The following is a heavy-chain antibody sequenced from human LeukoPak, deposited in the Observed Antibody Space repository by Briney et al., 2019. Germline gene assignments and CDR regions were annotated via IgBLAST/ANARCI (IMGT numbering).Heavy chain of an antibody. CDR3: SGFGSGSYYRGNDY. Sequence: SETLSLTCTVSGDSTSRYYWSWIRQPAGKGLEWIGRIYNGGIITYNPSLKSRVTISVDTSKNQFSLKLSSVTAADTAVYYCSGFGSGSYYRGNDYWGQGTLVTVSS. V-gene: IGHV4-4*07. CDR1: GDSTSRYY. D-gene: IGHD3-10*01. J-gene: IGHJ4*02. CDR2: IYNGGII.